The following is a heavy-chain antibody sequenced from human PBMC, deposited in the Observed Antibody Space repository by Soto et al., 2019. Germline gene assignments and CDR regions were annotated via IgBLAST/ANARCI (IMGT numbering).Heavy chain of an antibody. J-gene: IGHJ5*02. Sequence: QVQLQESGPGLVEPSQTLSLICTVSGASIISDGYYWTWIRQHPGKGLEWPGYIHYSGGATYSPSYNPSLTSRIAISVDTSKSLGSLKLTCVSAADTAVEYCARVPTYYPDGMGYQPFHPWGQGTLVTVSS. V-gene: IGHV4-31*03. CDR2: IHYSGGATYSP. CDR3: ARVPTYYPDGMGYQPFHP. CDR1: GASIISDGYY. D-gene: IGHD2-21*01.